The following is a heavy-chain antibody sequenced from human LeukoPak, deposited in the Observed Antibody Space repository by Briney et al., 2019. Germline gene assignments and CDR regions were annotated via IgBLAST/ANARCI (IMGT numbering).Heavy chain of an antibody. Sequence: PGGSLRLSCAASGFTFSNHWMHWVRQTPEKGLVWVSNISPDGSRTDYGDSVKGRFTISRDNAENTLYVQMSSLRAEDTAVYYCARVIVFMSTAPHLDYWGQGTLAIASS. CDR3: ARVIVFMSTAPHLDY. CDR1: GFTFSNHW. CDR2: ISPDGSRT. J-gene: IGHJ4*02. V-gene: IGHV3-74*01. D-gene: IGHD3-16*01.